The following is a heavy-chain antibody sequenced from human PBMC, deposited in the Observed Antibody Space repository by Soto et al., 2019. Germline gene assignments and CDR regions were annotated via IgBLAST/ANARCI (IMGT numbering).Heavy chain of an antibody. CDR1: GFTFSSYW. CDR2: IKQDGSEK. Sequence: GSLRLSCAASGFTFSSYWMSWVRQAPGKGLEWVANIKQDGSEKYYVDSVKGRFTISRDNAKNSLYLQMNSLRAEDTAVYYCARGSGYSYGLYYFGYWGQGTLVTVSS. V-gene: IGHV3-7*03. J-gene: IGHJ4*02. D-gene: IGHD5-18*01. CDR3: ARGSGYSYGLYYFGY.